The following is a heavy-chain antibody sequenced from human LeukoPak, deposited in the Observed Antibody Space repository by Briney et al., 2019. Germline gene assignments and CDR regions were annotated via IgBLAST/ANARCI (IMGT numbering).Heavy chain of an antibody. Sequence: SETLSLTCTVSGGSISSYYWSWIRQPPGKGLEWIGYIYYSGSTNYNPSLKSRVTISVDTSKNQFSLKLSSVTAADTAVYYCARIQMVRGVIFDYWGQGTLATVSS. CDR1: GGSISSYY. CDR3: ARIQMVRGVIFDY. CDR2: IYYSGST. J-gene: IGHJ4*02. D-gene: IGHD3-10*01. V-gene: IGHV4-59*01.